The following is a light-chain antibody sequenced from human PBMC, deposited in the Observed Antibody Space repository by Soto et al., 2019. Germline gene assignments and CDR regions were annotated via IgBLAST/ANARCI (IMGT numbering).Light chain of an antibody. CDR3: QQRSNWPPV. CDR1: QSVSSSY. Sequence: EIVLTQSPGTLSLSPGERATLSCRASQSVSSSYLAWYQQKPGQAPRLLIYGASSRATGIPDRFSGSGSGTDFTLTISRLEPEDFAVYYCQQRSNWPPVFGPGT. V-gene: IGKV3D-20*02. CDR2: GAS. J-gene: IGKJ3*01.